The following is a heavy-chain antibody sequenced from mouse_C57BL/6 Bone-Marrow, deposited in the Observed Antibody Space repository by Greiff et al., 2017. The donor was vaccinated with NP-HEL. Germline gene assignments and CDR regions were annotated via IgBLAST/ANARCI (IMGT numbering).Heavy chain of an antibody. CDR1: GYTFTSSW. Sequence: VQLQQPGTELVKPGASVKLSCKASGYTFTSSWMHWVKQRPGQGLEWIGNINPSNGGTNYNEKFKSKATLTVDKSSSTAYMQLSSLTSEDSAVYYCARPLYSNYVMDYWGQGTSVTVSS. CDR3: ARPLYSNYVMDY. V-gene: IGHV1-53*01. J-gene: IGHJ4*01. D-gene: IGHD2-5*01. CDR2: INPSNGGT.